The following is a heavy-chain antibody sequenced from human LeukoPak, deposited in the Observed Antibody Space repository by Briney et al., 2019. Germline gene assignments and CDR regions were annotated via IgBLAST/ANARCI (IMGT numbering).Heavy chain of an antibody. D-gene: IGHD3-16*02. Sequence: GGSLRLSCAAPGFPFNAYNIHWIRQAPGRGLEWVSFIRNDETEIHYADFAKGRFTISRDKSKNSVFLQMNNLRPDDTALYYCAKDGGRYRFDYWGQGIMVTVSS. CDR2: IRNDETEI. J-gene: IGHJ4*02. CDR1: GFPFNAYN. CDR3: AKDGGRYRFDY. V-gene: IGHV3-30*02.